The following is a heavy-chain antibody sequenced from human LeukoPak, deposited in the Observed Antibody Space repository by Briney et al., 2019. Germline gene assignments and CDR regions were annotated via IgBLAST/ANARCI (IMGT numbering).Heavy chain of an antibody. CDR1: GGTFISYA. CDR2: INPNNGGT. V-gene: IGHV1-2*06. D-gene: IGHD1-26*01. CDR3: TRESGSYHGNDY. Sequence: ASVKVSCKAPGGTFISYAISWVRQAPGQGLEWMGRINPNNGGTNYAQKFQGRVTMTGDTSISTAYMELSSLRSDDTAVYYCTRESGSYHGNDYWGQGTLVTVSS. J-gene: IGHJ4*02.